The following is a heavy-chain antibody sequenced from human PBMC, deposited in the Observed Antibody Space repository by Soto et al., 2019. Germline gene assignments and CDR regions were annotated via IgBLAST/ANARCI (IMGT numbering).Heavy chain of an antibody. J-gene: IGHJ4*02. CDR3: ARDPIKPAAGTCSGY. CDR1: GYTFTSHG. Sequence: ASVKVSCKASGYTFTSHGISWVRQAPGQGLEWMGWISTYNGNTNYAQKVIMTTDTSTNTVYMELRSLRSDDTAVYYCARDPIKPAAGTCSGYWSQGTLVTVSS. D-gene: IGHD6-13*01. V-gene: IGHV1-18*01. CDR2: ISTYNGNT.